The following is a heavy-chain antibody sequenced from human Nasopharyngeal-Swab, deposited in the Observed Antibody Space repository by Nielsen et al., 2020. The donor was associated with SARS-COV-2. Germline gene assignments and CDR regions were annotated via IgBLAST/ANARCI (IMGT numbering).Heavy chain of an antibody. V-gene: IGHV6-1*01. J-gene: IGHJ6*03. CDR3: ARARGAYGDYYYYYYTDV. CDR2: TYYRSKWYN. D-gene: IGHD4-17*01. Sequence: MRPCRSSGVGWLGRTYYRSKWYNDYAVSVKSRITINPDTSKNQFSLHLNSVTPEDTAVYYCARARGAYGDYYYYYYTDVWGKGTTVTVSS.